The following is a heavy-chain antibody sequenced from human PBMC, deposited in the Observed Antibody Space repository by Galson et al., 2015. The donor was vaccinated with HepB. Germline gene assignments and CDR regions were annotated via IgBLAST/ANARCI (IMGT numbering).Heavy chain of an antibody. V-gene: IGHV4-4*01. D-gene: IGHD1-7*01. Sequence: ETLSLTCAVSGDSISGSDDWWSWVRQPPGKGLEWIGEVYRSGDTNYNPSLKSRVTMSVDKSKNQFFLNLNLVTAADTAVYFCVRGELIEGFDPWGQGILVTVSS. CDR2: VYRSGDT. CDR3: VRGELIEGFDP. CDR1: GDSISGSDDW. J-gene: IGHJ5*02.